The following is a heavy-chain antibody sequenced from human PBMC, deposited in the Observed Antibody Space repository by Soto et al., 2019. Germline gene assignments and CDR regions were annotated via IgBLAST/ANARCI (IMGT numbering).Heavy chain of an antibody. CDR2: ISSSSSYI. CDR3: ARNVVLAYYGMDV. Sequence: PGGPLRLSVSASGFAFSSSSMNGVRQAPGKGLEWVSSISSSSSYIYYADSVKGRFTISRDNAKNSLYLQMNSLRAEDTAVYYCARNVVLAYYGMDVWGQGTTVTVSS. V-gene: IGHV3-21*01. J-gene: IGHJ6*02. D-gene: IGHD2-2*01. CDR1: GFAFSSSS.